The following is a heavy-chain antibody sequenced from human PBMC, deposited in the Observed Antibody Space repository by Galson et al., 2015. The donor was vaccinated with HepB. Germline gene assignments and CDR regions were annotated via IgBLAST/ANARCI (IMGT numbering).Heavy chain of an antibody. Sequence: SLRLSCAASGLTFNNYAMSWVRQAPGKGLEWVSTISGSGDNTYYTDSVKGRFTISRDNSKNTLHLQMNSLRVEDTAVHYCAMVRGVEVFQYWGQGTLVTVSS. CDR3: AMVRGVEVFQY. CDR2: ISGSGDNT. V-gene: IGHV3-23*01. D-gene: IGHD3-10*01. J-gene: IGHJ1*01. CDR1: GLTFNNYA.